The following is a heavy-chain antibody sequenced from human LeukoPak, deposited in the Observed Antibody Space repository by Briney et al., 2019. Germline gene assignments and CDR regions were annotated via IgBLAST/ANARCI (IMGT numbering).Heavy chain of an antibody. Sequence: SETLSLTCSVSGGSISNGGDYWSWIRLHPGRGLEWIGNIYNSGGTYYNPSLKSRVSISVDTSKNHFSLKLSSVTAADTAVYYCARTVITAAAFDLWGQGTLVTVSS. CDR1: GGSISNGGDY. CDR3: ARTVITAAAFDL. V-gene: IGHV4-31*03. J-gene: IGHJ4*02. D-gene: IGHD6-13*01. CDR2: IYNSGGT.